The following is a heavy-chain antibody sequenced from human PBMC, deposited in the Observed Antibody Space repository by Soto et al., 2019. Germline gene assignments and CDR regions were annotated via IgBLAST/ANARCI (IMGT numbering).Heavy chain of an antibody. CDR3: ARVGAVAVFDY. V-gene: IGHV3-21*01. J-gene: IGHJ4*02. D-gene: IGHD6-19*01. Sequence: GGSLRLSCAASGFTFNSYTMAWVRQAPGKGLEWVSSISGSSSCISYADSVKGRFTISRDNAKNSLYLQMNSLRAEDTAVYYCARVGAVAVFDYWGQGTLVTVSS. CDR2: ISGSSSCI. CDR1: GFTFNSYT.